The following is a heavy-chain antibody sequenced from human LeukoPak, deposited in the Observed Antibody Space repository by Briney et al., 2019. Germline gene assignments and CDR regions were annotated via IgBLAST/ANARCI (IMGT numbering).Heavy chain of an antibody. Sequence: GGSLRLSCAASGFTFSSYSMNWVRQAPGKGLEWVSYISSSSSTIYYADSVKGRFTISRDNAKNSLYLQMNSLRDEDTAVYYCARDPYRALYYYDSSGYLSYFDYWGQGTLVTVSS. D-gene: IGHD3-22*01. V-gene: IGHV3-48*02. CDR1: GFTFSSYS. J-gene: IGHJ4*02. CDR3: ARDPYRALYYYDSSGYLSYFDY. CDR2: ISSSSSTI.